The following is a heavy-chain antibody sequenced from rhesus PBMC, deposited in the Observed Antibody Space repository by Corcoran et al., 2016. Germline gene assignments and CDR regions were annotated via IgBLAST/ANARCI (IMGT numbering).Heavy chain of an antibody. J-gene: IGHJ6*01. D-gene: IGHD3-3*01. CDR2: IGNGDGIT. CDR3: AKDGIGLVNSYGLDS. Sequence: EVQLVESGGGLVQPGGSLRLSCAASGFTFSSYGMSWVRQAPGKGLEWVSYIGNGDGITYYANSVKGRFTISRDNSKNTLYLQMNSLRAEDTAVYYCAKDGIGLVNSYGLDSWGQGVVVTVSS. CDR1: GFTFSSYG. V-gene: IGHV3S5*01.